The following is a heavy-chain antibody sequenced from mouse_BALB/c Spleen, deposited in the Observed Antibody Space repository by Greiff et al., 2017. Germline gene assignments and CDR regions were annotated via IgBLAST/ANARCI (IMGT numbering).Heavy chain of an antibody. CDR3: AYGNYWFAY. V-gene: IGHV1S81*02. CDR1: GYTFTSYW. J-gene: IGHJ3*01. CDR2: INPSNGRT. Sequence: VQLQQPGAELVKPGASVKLSCKASGYTFTSYWMHWVKQRPGQGLEWIGEINPSNGRTNYNEKFKSKATLTVDKSSSTAYMQLSSLTSEDSAVYYCAYGNYWFAYWGQGTLVTVSA. D-gene: IGHD2-1*01.